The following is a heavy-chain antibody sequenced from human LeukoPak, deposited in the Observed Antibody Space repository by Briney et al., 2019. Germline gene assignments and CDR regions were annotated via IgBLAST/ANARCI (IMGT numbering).Heavy chain of an antibody. Sequence: GGSLRLSCAASGFTFSSYAMRWVRQAPGKGLEWVSAISGSGGSTYYADSVKGRFTISRDNSKNTLYLQMNSPRAEDTAVYYCAKDGDYGDRLPQIYYYYYGMDVWGQGTTVTVSS. CDR2: ISGSGGST. V-gene: IGHV3-23*01. CDR1: GFTFSSYA. CDR3: AKDGDYGDRLPQIYYYYYGMDV. D-gene: IGHD4-17*01. J-gene: IGHJ6*02.